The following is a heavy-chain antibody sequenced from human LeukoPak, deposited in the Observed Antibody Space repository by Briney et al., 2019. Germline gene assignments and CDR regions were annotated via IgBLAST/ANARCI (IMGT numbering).Heavy chain of an antibody. V-gene: IGHV1-3*01. CDR1: GYTFTTYA. CDR2: INAGNGNT. CDR3: ARSYCSGGRCYWYYFDY. D-gene: IGHD2-15*01. J-gene: IGHJ4*02. Sequence: ASVKVSCKASGYTFTTYAMHWVRQAPGQGLEWMGWINAGNGNTKYSQKFQGRVTITRDTSASTAYMELSSLRSEDTAVYYCARSYCSGGRCYWYYFDYWGQGTLVTVSS.